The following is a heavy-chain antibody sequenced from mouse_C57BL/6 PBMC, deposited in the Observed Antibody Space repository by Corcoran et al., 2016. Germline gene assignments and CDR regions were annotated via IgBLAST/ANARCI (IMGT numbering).Heavy chain of an antibody. CDR2: INTYSGVP. D-gene: IGHD1-1*01. CDR3: ARKGLGSSTYLYAMDY. Sequence: QIQLVQSGPELKKPGETVKISCKASGYTFTTYGMSWVKQAPGKGLKWMGWINTYSGVPTYADDFKGRFAFSLETSASTAYLQINNHKNEDTATYICARKGLGSSTYLYAMDYWGQGTSVTVSS. J-gene: IGHJ4*01. V-gene: IGHV9-3*01. CDR1: GYTFTTYG.